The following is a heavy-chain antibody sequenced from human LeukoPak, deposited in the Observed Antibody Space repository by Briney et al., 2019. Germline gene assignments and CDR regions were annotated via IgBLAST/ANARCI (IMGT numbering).Heavy chain of an antibody. Sequence: ASVKVSCKASGYTFTSYGISWVRQAPGQGLEWMGWTSTFNSRTHTARNFQGRVTMTTDTSTTTAYLEVSGLTSNDTAVYYCAREALNSGAWIYWGQGSLVIVSS. D-gene: IGHD6-25*01. CDR1: GYTFTSYG. CDR3: AREALNSGAWIY. V-gene: IGHV1-18*01. CDR2: TSTFNSRT. J-gene: IGHJ4*02.